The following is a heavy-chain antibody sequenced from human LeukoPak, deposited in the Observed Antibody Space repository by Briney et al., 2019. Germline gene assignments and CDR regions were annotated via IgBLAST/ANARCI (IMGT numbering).Heavy chain of an antibody. D-gene: IGHD2-15*01. Sequence: GASVKVSCKASGYTFTGYYMHWVRQAPGQGLEWVGWINPNSGGTNYAQKFQGWVTMTRDTSISTAYMELRRLRSDDTAVYYCARGYCSGGSCYSPFDYWGQGTLVTVSS. V-gene: IGHV1-2*04. J-gene: IGHJ4*02. CDR2: INPNSGGT. CDR3: ARGYCSGGSCYSPFDY. CDR1: GYTFTGYY.